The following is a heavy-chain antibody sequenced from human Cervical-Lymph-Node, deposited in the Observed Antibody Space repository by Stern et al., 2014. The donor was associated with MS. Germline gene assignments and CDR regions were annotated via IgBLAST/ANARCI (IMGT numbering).Heavy chain of an antibody. V-gene: IGHV1-2*02. CDR3: ARMAYSNIYYAGLDI. D-gene: IGHD6-13*01. CDR1: GYIFTAYY. J-gene: IGHJ3*02. CDR2: IDPDRGGT. Sequence: QLVQSGAEAKKPGASVKVPCTAAGYIFTAYYIHWLRQAPGQGLVCLGWIDPDRGGTNYAQKFQGRVTMTRDTSISTAYMELTSPTSDDTAVYYCARMAYSNIYYAGLDIWGQGTMVTVSS.